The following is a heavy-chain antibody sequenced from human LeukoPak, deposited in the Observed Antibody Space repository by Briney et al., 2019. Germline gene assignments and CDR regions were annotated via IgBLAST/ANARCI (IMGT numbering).Heavy chain of an antibody. D-gene: IGHD1-26*01. Sequence: RGSLRLSCVTYVLAFDTFWMHSVRQAPPKGLLWVARININGAFSTYADSVQGRFTVFRDNAKKTLYLQMNSLRVEDTATYFCGQVGYWGQGTLVTVAS. V-gene: IGHV3-74*03. J-gene: IGHJ4*02. CDR2: ININGAFS. CDR1: VLAFDTFW. CDR3: GQVGY.